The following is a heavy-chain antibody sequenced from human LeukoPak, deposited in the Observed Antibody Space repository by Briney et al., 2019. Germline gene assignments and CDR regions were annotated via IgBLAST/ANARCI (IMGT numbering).Heavy chain of an antibody. Sequence: PGGSLRLSCAASGFTFSSYGMHWVRQAPGKGLEWVAFIRYDGSNKYYADSVKGRFTISRDNSKNTLYLQMNSLRAEDTAVYYCAKKSKAYTGWFDPWGQGTLVTVSS. D-gene: IGHD1-1*01. J-gene: IGHJ5*02. V-gene: IGHV3-30*02. CDR2: IRYDGSNK. CDR1: GFTFSSYG. CDR3: AKKSKAYTGWFDP.